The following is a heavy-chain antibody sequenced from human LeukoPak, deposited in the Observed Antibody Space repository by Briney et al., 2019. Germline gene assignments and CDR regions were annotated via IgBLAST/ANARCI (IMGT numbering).Heavy chain of an antibody. J-gene: IGHJ4*02. CDR2: IYYSGST. CDR3: ARATGEYDYGDYFDY. CDR1: GGSISSSIYY. V-gene: IGHV4-39*07. D-gene: IGHD4-17*01. Sequence: PSETLSLTCTVSGGSISSSIYYWGWIRQPPGKGLEWIGSIYYSGSTYYNPALKSRVTISLDTSKNQFSLKLSSVTAADTAVYYCARATGEYDYGDYFDYWGQGTLVTVSS.